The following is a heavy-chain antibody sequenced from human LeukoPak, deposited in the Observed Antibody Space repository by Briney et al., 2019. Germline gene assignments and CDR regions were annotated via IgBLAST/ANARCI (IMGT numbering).Heavy chain of an antibody. CDR1: GFTFSSYG. V-gene: IGHV3-23*01. CDR3: AKDLYGSEDY. J-gene: IGHJ4*02. D-gene: IGHD3-10*01. Sequence: GGSLRLSCAASGFTFSSYGMHWVRQAPGKGLEWVSTFSGSGESTNYADSVKGRFTISRDNPKNTLYLQMNSLRAEDTAVYYCAKDLYGSEDYWGQGTLVTVSS. CDR2: FSGSGEST.